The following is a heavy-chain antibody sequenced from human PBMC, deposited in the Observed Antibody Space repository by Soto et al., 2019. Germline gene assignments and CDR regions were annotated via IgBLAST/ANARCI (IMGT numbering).Heavy chain of an antibody. J-gene: IGHJ4*02. V-gene: IGHV3-7*03. CDR2: IKQDGSEK. CDR1: GFTFSDYW. Sequence: EVQLVESGGDLVQPGGSLRLSCAASGFTFSDYWMTWVRQAPGRGLEWVANIKQDGSEKYYVDSVKGRFTISRDNAKNSLYLLMNSLRAEDTAVYYCARARSGPDYWGQGTLVTVSS. CDR3: ARARSGPDY. D-gene: IGHD6-19*01.